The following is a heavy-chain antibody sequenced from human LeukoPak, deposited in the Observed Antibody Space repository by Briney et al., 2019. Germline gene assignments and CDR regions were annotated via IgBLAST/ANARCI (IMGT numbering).Heavy chain of an antibody. CDR2: IVVGSGNT. CDR3: AALSSLTYYYGMDV. V-gene: IGHV1-58*02. J-gene: IGHJ6*02. CDR1: GFTFTSSA. D-gene: IGHD3-10*01. Sequence: SVKVSCKASGFTFTSSAMQWVRQARGQRLEWIGWIVVGSGNTNYAQKFQERVTITRDMSTSTAYMELSSLRSEDTAVYYCAALSSLTYYYGMDVWGQGTTVTASS.